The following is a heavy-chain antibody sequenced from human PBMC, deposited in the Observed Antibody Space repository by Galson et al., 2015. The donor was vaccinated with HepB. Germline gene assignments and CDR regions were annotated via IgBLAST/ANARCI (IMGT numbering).Heavy chain of an antibody. V-gene: IGHV1-69*13. D-gene: IGHD3-3*01. Sequence: SVKVSCKASGGTFSSYAISWVRQAPGQGLEWMGGIIPIFGTANYAQKFQGRVTITADESTSTAYMELSSLRSEDTAVYYCARDGETYYDFWSGYYHLNWYFDLWGRGTLVTVFS. CDR3: ARDGETYYDFWSGYYHLNWYFDL. CDR1: GGTFSSYA. J-gene: IGHJ2*01. CDR2: IIPIFGTA.